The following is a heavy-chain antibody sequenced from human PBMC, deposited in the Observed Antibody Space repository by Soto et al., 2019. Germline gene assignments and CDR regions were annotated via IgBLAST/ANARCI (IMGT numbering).Heavy chain of an antibody. J-gene: IGHJ4*02. Sequence: ASVKVSCKASGYTFTGYYIHWVRQAPGQGPEWMGWINPNIGGTNYAQKFKGRVTLTRDTSLSTAYMELSSLRSDDTAVYYCARMPRPRIVEAGPSGYFDYWGQGTLVTSPQ. CDR2: INPNIGGT. V-gene: IGHV1-2*02. D-gene: IGHD6-19*01. CDR1: GYTFTGYY. CDR3: ARMPRPRIVEAGPSGYFDY.